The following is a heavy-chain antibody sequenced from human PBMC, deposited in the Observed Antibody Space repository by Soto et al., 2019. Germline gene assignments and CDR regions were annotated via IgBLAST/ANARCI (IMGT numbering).Heavy chain of an antibody. J-gene: IGHJ3*02. D-gene: IGHD6-19*01. CDR3: ARLGIAVAGTVYAFDI. Sequence: GGSLRLSCAASGFTFSSYGMHWVRQAPGKGLEWVAVISYDGSNKYYADSVKGRFTISRDNSKNTLYLQMNSLRAEDTAVYYCARLGIAVAGTVYAFDIWGQGTMVTVSS. CDR1: GFTFSSYG. CDR2: ISYDGSNK. V-gene: IGHV3-30*03.